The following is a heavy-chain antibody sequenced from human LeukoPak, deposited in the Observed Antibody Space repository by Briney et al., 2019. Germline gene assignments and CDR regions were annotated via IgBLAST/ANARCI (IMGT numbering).Heavy chain of an antibody. CDR3: ASTDRYYYDSSGYPGGLHFDY. Sequence: TLSLTCAVSGGSISSGGYSWSWIRQPPGKGLEWIGYIYHSGSTYYNPSLESRVTISVDRSKNQFSLKLSSVTAADTAVYYCASTDRYYYDSSGYPGGLHFDYWGQGTLVTVSS. CDR1: GGSISSGGYS. D-gene: IGHD3-22*01. CDR2: IYHSGST. V-gene: IGHV4-30-2*01. J-gene: IGHJ4*02.